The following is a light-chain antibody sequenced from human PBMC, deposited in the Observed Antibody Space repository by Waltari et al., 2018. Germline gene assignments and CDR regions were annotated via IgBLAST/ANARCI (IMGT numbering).Light chain of an antibody. CDR1: QSISTW. V-gene: IGKV1-5*03. Sequence: DIQMTQSPSTLSASVGDRVTITCRASQSISTWLAWYQQKPGKAPKLLIYKASTLETGVPSRFSGSGSVTEFTLTISSLQPDDFATYFCQQYNSYLLTFGGGTKVEIQ. CDR2: KAS. CDR3: QQYNSYLLT. J-gene: IGKJ4*01.